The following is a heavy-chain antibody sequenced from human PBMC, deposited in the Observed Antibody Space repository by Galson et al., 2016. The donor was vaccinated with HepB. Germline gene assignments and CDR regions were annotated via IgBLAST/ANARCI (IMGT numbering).Heavy chain of an antibody. D-gene: IGHD3-16*01. J-gene: IGHJ4*02. CDR1: GAPVNSGNYY. V-gene: IGHV4-61*02. Sequence: TCSVSGAPVNSGNYYWTWLRQPAGKGLEWIGRSSTRGSVTSSPSLKSRLSISLDTSKSHFSLILTSVTAADTAVYFCARDLGGDYLDFWGQGTLVIVS. CDR2: SSTRGSV. CDR3: ARDLGGDYLDF.